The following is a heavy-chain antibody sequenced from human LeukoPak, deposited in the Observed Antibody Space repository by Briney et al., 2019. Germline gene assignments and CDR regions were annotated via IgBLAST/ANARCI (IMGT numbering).Heavy chain of an antibody. Sequence: GASVKVSCKASGGTFSSYAISWVRQEPGEGLEWMGRIIPILGIANYAQKFQGRVTITADKSTSTAYMELSSLRSEDTAVYYCARSGHRKNYYYYYGMDVWGQGTTVTVSS. J-gene: IGHJ6*02. D-gene: IGHD5-12*01. CDR2: IIPILGIA. CDR1: GGTFSSYA. CDR3: ARSGHRKNYYYYYGMDV. V-gene: IGHV1-69*04.